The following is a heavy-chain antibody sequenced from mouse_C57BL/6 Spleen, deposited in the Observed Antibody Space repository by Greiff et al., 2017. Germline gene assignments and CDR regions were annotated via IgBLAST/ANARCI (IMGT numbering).Heavy chain of an antibody. CDR2: IHPNSGST. J-gene: IGHJ3*01. Sequence: QVQLQQPGAELVKPGASVTLSCKASGYTFTSYWMHWVKQRPGQGLEWIGMIHPNSGSTNYNEKFKSKATLTVDKSSSTAYMQLSSLTSEDSAVYYCARPTLYDGYYEGFAYWGQGTLVTVSA. CDR1: GYTFTSYW. D-gene: IGHD2-3*01. CDR3: ARPTLYDGYYEGFAY. V-gene: IGHV1-64*01.